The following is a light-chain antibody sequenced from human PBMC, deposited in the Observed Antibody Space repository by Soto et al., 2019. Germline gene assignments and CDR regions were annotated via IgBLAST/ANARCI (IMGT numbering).Light chain of an antibody. Sequence: IQLTQSPSSLSASVGDRVTITCRASQGISSYLAWYQQKPGKAPKLLIYAASTLQSGGPSRFSGSGSGTDFTLTISSLPPDDFATYSCQQLNSYPRLTFGGGTKV. CDR2: AAS. V-gene: IGKV1-9*01. CDR1: QGISSY. J-gene: IGKJ4*01. CDR3: QQLNSYPRLT.